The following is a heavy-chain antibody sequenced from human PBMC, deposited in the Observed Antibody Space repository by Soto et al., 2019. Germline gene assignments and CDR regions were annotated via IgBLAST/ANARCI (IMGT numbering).Heavy chain of an antibody. CDR1: GYTFTSYA. CDR3: ARGGRYCSGGSCYSEYYGMDV. D-gene: IGHD2-15*01. Sequence: ASVKVSCKASGYTFTSYAMHWVRQAPGQRLEWMGWINAGNGNTKYSQKFQGRVTITRDTSASTAYMELSSLRSEDTAVYYCARGGRYCSGGSCYSEYYGMDVWGQGTTVTVSS. V-gene: IGHV1-3*01. J-gene: IGHJ6*02. CDR2: INAGNGNT.